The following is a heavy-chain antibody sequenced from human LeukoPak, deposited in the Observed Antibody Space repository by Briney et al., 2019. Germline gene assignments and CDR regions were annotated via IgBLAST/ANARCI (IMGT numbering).Heavy chain of an antibody. D-gene: IGHD2-15*01. J-gene: IGHJ6*02. CDR2: INPNSGGT. CDR3: ATSHGYCSGGSCASNQTRTNFVMDV. CDR1: GYTFTGYY. Sequence: ASVKVSCKASGYTFTGYYMHWVRQAPGQGLEWMGWINPNSGGTNYAQKFQGWVTMTRDTSISTAYMELSRLRSDDTAVYYCATSHGYCSGGSCASNQTRTNFVMDVWGQGTTVTVSS. V-gene: IGHV1-2*04.